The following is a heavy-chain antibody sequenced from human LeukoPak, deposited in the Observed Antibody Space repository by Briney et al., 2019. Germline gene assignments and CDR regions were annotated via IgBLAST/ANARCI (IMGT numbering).Heavy chain of an antibody. Sequence: GGSLRLSCATFGFPFSDFSMSWVRQAPGKGLEWISTTNSGGTSTYYAESVKGRFTISRDNSKNTLYLQMSSLRVEDTAVYYCAKQSYARSLGEGGPGTLVSVSS. CDR2: TNSGGTST. CDR3: AKQSYARSLGE. CDR1: GFPFSDFS. J-gene: IGHJ4*02. D-gene: IGHD2-8*01. V-gene: IGHV3-23*01.